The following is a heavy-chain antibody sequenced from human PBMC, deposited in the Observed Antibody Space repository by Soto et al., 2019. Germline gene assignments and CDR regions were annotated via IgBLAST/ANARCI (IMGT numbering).Heavy chain of an antibody. CDR2: IYYSGST. CDR1: GGSITNYF. J-gene: IGHJ4*02. D-gene: IGHD3-16*01. V-gene: IGHV4-59*01. CDR3: ARGSEIWGPFDY. Sequence: PSETLSLTCTVSGGSITNYFWTWIRQPPRKGLEWIGYIYYSGSTNYNPSLNSRDTISVDMSKNQFSLKLSSVTAADTALYYCARGSEIWGPFDYWGRGTLVTVSS.